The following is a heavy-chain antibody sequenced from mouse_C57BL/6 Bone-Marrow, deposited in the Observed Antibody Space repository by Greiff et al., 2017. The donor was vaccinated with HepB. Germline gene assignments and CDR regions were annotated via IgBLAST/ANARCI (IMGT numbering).Heavy chain of an antibody. D-gene: IGHD1-1*01. CDR2: ISYDGSN. J-gene: IGHJ2*01. V-gene: IGHV3-6*01. CDR3: AREAPIYYYGSKDY. Sequence: DVKLQESGPGLVKPSQSLSLTCSVTGYSITSGYYWNWIRQFPGNKLEWMGYISYDGSNNYNPSLKNRISITRDTSKNQFFLKLNSVTTEDTATYYWAREAPIYYYGSKDYWGQGTTLTVSS. CDR1: GYSITSGYY.